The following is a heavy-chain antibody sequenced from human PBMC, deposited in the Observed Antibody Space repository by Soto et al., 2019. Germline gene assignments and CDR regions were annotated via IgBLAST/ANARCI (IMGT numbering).Heavy chain of an antibody. CDR3: ARQSRLVAGTVLMSRGRYWYFDL. Sequence: QLQLQESGPGLVKPSETLSLTCTVSGGSISCSSYYWGWIRQPPGKGLEWIGSIYYSGSTYYNPSLKSRVTISVDTSKNQFSLKLSSVTAADTAVYYCARQSRLVAGTVLMSRGRYWYFDLWGRGTLVTVSS. CDR1: GGSISCSSYY. CDR2: IYYSGST. J-gene: IGHJ2*01. V-gene: IGHV4-39*01. D-gene: IGHD6-19*01.